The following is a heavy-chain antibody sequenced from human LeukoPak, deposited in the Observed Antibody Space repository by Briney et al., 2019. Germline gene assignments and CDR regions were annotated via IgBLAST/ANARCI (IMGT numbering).Heavy chain of an antibody. CDR2: ISGSGGST. CDR1: GFTFSSYA. V-gene: IGHV3-23*01. Sequence: GGSLRLSCAASGFTFSSYAMSWVRQAPGKGLEWVSAISGSGGSTYYADSVKGRFTISRDNSKNTLYLQMNSLRAEDTAVYYCAKDSTSTYSSSWYIPWSDPWGQGTLVTVSS. J-gene: IGHJ5*02. D-gene: IGHD6-13*01. CDR3: AKDSTSTYSSSWYIPWSDP.